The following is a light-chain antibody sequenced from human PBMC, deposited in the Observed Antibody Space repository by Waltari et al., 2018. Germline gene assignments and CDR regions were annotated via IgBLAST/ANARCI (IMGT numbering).Light chain of an antibody. J-gene: IGKJ1*01. CDR2: AAS. CDR3: QQTYSHFRT. CDR1: QSISTY. V-gene: IGKV1-39*01. Sequence: DIQMTQSPSSLSASVADRVTITCRASQSISTYLNWYQQKPGKAPKLLIFAASSLQSGVPSRFRGSASGRDFTLIISSLQPEDFATYYCQQTYSHFRTFGQGTKVEIK.